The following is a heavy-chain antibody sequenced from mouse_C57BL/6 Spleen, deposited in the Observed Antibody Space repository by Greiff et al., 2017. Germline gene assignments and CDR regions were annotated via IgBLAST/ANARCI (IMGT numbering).Heavy chain of an antibody. V-gene: IGHV1-69*01. CDR1: GYTFTSYW. Sequence: VQLQQPGAELVMPGASVKLSCKASGYTFTSYWMHWVKQRPGQGLEWIGEIDPSDSYTNYNQKFKGKSTLTVDKSSSTAYMQLSSLTSEDSAVYYCARRGGREAMDYWGQGTSVTVSS. J-gene: IGHJ4*01. CDR3: ARRGGREAMDY. CDR2: IDPSDSYT.